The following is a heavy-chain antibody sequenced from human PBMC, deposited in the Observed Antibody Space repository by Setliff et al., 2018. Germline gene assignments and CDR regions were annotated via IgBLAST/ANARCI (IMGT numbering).Heavy chain of an antibody. D-gene: IGHD1-7*01. CDR2: INAGNGNT. CDR3: ARGPAGTYAFDI. J-gene: IGHJ3*02. Sequence: ASVKVSCKASGYTFSSYAMHWVRQAPGQRLEWMGWINAGNGNTKYSQKFQGRVTITRDTSASTAHMELSSLRSDDTAVYYCARGPAGTYAFDIWGQGTMVTVSS. CDR1: GYTFSSYA. V-gene: IGHV1-3*01.